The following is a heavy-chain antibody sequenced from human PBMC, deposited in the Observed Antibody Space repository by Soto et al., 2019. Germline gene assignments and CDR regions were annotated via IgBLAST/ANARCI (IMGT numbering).Heavy chain of an antibody. Sequence: SETLSLTCTVSGGSISSYYWSWIRQPPGKGLEWIGYIYYSGSTNYNPSLKSRVTISVDTSKNQFSLKLSSVTAADTAVYYCARGMVATMFDYWGQGTLVTVSS. CDR1: GGSISSYY. D-gene: IGHD5-12*01. J-gene: IGHJ4*02. CDR3: ARGMVATMFDY. CDR2: IYYSGST. V-gene: IGHV4-59*01.